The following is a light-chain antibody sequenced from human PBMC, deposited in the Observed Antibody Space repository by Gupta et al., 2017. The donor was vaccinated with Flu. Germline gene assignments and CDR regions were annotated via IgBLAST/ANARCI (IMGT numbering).Light chain of an antibody. V-gene: IGKV1-5*03. CDR1: QDISRW. CDR3: QQYKTYSTWT. CDR2: KTS. Sequence: DIQLTQSPSTLSASVGDSVTITCRASQDISRWLAWYQQKPGTAPKLLIYKTSTLEYGVPTRFSGSGSGTAFALTINSLQPDDFATYYCQQYKTYSTWTFGQGSKVEVK. J-gene: IGKJ1*01.